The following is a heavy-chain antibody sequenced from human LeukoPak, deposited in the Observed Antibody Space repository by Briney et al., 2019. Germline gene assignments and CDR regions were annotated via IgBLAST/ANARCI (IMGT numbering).Heavy chain of an antibody. CDR1: GYTFTGYY. D-gene: IGHD6-6*01. Sequence: ASVKVSCKASGYTFTGYYMHWVRQAPGQGLEWMGWINPNSGGTNYAQKFQGRVTMTRDTSISTAYMELSRLRSDDTAVYYCARVRRIAAHPFDYWGQGTLVTVSS. V-gene: IGHV1-2*02. CDR3: ARVRRIAAHPFDY. J-gene: IGHJ4*02. CDR2: INPNSGGT.